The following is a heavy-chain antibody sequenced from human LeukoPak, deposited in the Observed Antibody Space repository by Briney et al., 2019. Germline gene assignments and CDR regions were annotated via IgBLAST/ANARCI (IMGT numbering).Heavy chain of an antibody. Sequence: SVKVSCKASGGTFSSYAISWVRQAPGQGLEWMGGIIPIFGTANYVQKFQGRVTITADESTSTAYMELSSLRSEDTAVYYCARDLVGYSYGALDYWGQGTLVTVSS. J-gene: IGHJ4*02. CDR1: GGTFSSYA. CDR2: IIPIFGTA. V-gene: IGHV1-69*13. D-gene: IGHD5-18*01. CDR3: ARDLVGYSYGALDY.